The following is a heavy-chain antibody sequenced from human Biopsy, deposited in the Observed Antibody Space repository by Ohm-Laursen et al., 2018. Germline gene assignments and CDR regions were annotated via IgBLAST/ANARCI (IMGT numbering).Heavy chain of an antibody. CDR3: ARPLRGGEYEGFDL. D-gene: IGHD4-17*01. Sequence: SETLSLTCAVTYGSISGHFWSWIRQAPGKGLEWIGYVYYNGNTNYSPSLKSRATISLDTSKDRFSLKLTSATAADTAVYYCARPLRGGEYEGFDLWGPGTMVSVSP. J-gene: IGHJ3*01. CDR1: YGSISGHF. V-gene: IGHV4-59*08. CDR2: VYYNGNT.